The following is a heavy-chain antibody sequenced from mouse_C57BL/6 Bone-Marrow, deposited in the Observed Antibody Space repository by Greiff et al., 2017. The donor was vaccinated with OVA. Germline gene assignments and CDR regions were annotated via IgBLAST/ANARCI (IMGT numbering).Heavy chain of an antibody. D-gene: IGHD1-3*01. CDR2: ISNGGGST. Sequence: EVKVVESGGGLVQPGGSLKLSCAASGFTFSDYYMYWVRQTPEKRLEWVAYISNGGGSTYYPDTVKGRFTISRDNAKNTLDLQMSRLKSEDTAMYYCARRGKDAMDYWGQGTSVTVSS. CDR3: ARRGKDAMDY. CDR1: GFTFSDYY. V-gene: IGHV5-12*01. J-gene: IGHJ4*01.